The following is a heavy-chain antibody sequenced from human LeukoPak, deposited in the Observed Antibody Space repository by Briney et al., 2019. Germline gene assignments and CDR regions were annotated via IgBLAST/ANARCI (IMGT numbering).Heavy chain of an antibody. V-gene: IGHV3-33*01. D-gene: IGHD1-26*01. Sequence: PGGSFRLSCAASGFILSTPGMHWVRQAPGKWLEWVAGMWYDGSREDYADSVKGRFTISSDMSKNTLNLQMNSLRVEDTAMFYWARGLSFGSLDFRGQGTLVTVSS. J-gene: IGHJ4*02. CDR1: GFILSTPG. CDR2: MWYDGSRE. CDR3: ARGLSFGSLDF.